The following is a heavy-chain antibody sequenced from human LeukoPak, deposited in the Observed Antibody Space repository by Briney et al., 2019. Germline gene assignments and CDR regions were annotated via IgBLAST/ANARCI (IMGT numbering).Heavy chain of an antibody. CDR3: AREKLLWFGVFSHFDY. J-gene: IGHJ4*02. D-gene: IGHD3-10*01. CDR1: GFTFSSYG. CDR2: ISGSGSST. Sequence: PGGSLRLSCAASGFTFSSYGMSWVRQAPGKGLEWVSAISGSGSSTYYADSVKGRFTISRDNSKNTLSLQMNSLRAEDTAVYYCAREKLLWFGVFSHFDYWGQGTLVTVSS. V-gene: IGHV3-23*01.